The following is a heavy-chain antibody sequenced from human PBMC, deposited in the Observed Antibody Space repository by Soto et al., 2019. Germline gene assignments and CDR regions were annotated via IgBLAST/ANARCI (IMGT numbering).Heavy chain of an antibody. J-gene: IGHJ4*02. CDR3: ARDLNHGSFDY. CDR2: IYFTGNT. Sequence: QLRLQESGPGLVKPSQTLSLTCTVSGGSIGSGAYYWSWIRQHPGKGLEWIGYIYFTGNTYYNPSLQSRASISIDTSKNQLALRLSSVTSADRAVYYCARDLNHGSFDYWGQGILVTVSS. CDR1: GGSIGSGAYY. V-gene: IGHV4-31*03.